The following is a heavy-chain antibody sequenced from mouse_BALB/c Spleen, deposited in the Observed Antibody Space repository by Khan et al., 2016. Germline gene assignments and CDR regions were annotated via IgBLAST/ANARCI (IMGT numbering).Heavy chain of an antibody. CDR3: TRLYYYVTSDY. D-gene: IGHD1-1*01. CDR2: INPDSSTI. CDR1: GFDFSRYW. Sequence: EVKLLESGGGLVQPGGSLKLSCAASGFDFSRYWMSWVRQAPGKGLEWIGEINPDSSTITYTPSLKDKFIISRDDAKNTLYLQMSKGRSEDTALYYDTRLYYYVTSDYWGQGTTLTVAS. J-gene: IGHJ2*01. V-gene: IGHV4-1*02.